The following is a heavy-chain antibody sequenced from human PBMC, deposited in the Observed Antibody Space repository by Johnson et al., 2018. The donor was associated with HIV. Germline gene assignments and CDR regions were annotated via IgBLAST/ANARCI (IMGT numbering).Heavy chain of an antibody. V-gene: IGHV3-7*05. J-gene: IGHJ3*02. CDR2: INQDGGER. Sequence: VQLVESGGGLVQPGGSLRLSCAASGFTFSSYWMSWVRQAPGKGLEWVPNINQDGGERYYVDSVKGRFAISRDNANNSLYLQMNSLRAEDTAVYYCARDSPRIVGEPDAFDIWGQGTMVTVSS. CDR1: GFTFSSYW. CDR3: ARDSPRIVGEPDAFDI. D-gene: IGHD1-26*01.